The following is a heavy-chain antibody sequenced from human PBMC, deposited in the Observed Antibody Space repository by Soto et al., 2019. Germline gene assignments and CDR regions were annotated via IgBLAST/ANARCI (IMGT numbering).Heavy chain of an antibody. D-gene: IGHD3-9*01. J-gene: IGHJ5*02. CDR3: ARGSDILTGLPFDNWFDP. V-gene: IGHV1-18*01. Sequence: ASVKVSCKASGYTFTSYGISWVRQAPGQGLEWMGWISAYNGNTNYAQKLQGRVTMTTDTSTSTAYMELRSLRSDDTAVYYCARGSDILTGLPFDNWFDPWGQGTLVTVSS. CDR1: GYTFTSYG. CDR2: ISAYNGNT.